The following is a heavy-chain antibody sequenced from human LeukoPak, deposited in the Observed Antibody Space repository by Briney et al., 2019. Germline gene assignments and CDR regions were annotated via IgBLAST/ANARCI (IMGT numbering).Heavy chain of an antibody. CDR2: IYHSGST. V-gene: IGHV4-30-2*01. CDR3: ARTRNGGSFDY. CDR1: GGSISSGGHS. J-gene: IGHJ4*02. D-gene: IGHD4-23*01. Sequence: SQTLSLTCAVSGGSISSGGHSWSWIRQPPGKGLEWIGYIYHSGSTYYNPSLKSRVTISVDRSKNQFSLKLSSVTAADTAVYYCARTRNGGSFDYWGQGTLVTVSS.